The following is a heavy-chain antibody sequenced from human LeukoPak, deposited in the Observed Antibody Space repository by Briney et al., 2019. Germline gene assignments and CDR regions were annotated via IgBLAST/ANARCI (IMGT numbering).Heavy chain of an antibody. Sequence: SETLSLTCTVSGGSISSGDYYWSWIRQPPGKGLEWIGYIYYSGSTYYIPSLKSRVTISVDTSKNQFSLKLSSVTAADTAVYYCAREGGNYYDSNPWGQGTLVTVSS. CDR3: AREGGNYYDSNP. CDR1: GGSISSGDYY. D-gene: IGHD3-22*01. V-gene: IGHV4-30-4*01. CDR2: IYYSGST. J-gene: IGHJ5*02.